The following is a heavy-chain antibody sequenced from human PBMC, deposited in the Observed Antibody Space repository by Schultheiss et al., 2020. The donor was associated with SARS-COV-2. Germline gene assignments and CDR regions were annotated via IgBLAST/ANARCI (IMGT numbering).Heavy chain of an antibody. J-gene: IGHJ4*02. CDR1: GYTFTSYG. CDR2: IIPIFGTA. CDR3: ARAVGDYVRAQIDY. Sequence: SVKVSCKASGYTFTSYGISWVRQAPGQGLEWTGGIIPIFGTANYAQKFQGRVTITADESTSTAYMELSSLRSDDTAVYYCARAVGDYVRAQIDYWGQGTLVTVSS. V-gene: IGHV1-69*13. D-gene: IGHD4-17*01.